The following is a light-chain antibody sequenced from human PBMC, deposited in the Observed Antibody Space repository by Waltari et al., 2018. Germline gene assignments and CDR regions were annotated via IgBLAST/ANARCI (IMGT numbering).Light chain of an antibody. CDR3: QQSYSAPFT. CDR1: QRITSY. Sequence: DIQMAQSPSSLSASVGDRVTITCRTSQRITSYLNWYQQKPGRAPKLLIYAASTLQSGVPSRFSGSGSGTDFTLTISSLQREDFATYYCQQSYSAPFTFGGGTK. V-gene: IGKV1-39*01. J-gene: IGKJ4*01. CDR2: AAS.